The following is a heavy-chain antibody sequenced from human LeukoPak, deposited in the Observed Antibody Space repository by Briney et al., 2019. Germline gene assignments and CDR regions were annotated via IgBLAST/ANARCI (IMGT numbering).Heavy chain of an antibody. V-gene: IGHV3-30*18. CDR3: AKGSSIRDGYNYVYFDY. J-gene: IGHJ4*02. CDR2: ISYDGSNE. D-gene: IGHD5-24*01. CDR1: GFTFSSYG. Sequence: GGSLRLSCAASGFTFSSYGMHWVRQAPGKGLEWVAVISYDGSNEYYAASVKGRFTISRDNSKNTLYLQMNSLRAEDTAVYYCAKGSSIRDGYNYVYFDYWGQGTLVTVSS.